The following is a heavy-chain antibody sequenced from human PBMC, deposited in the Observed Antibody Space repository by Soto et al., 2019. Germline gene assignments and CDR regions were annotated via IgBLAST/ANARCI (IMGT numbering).Heavy chain of an antibody. CDR3: AKNAGRTTVNFDY. D-gene: IGHD4-17*01. CDR2: ISYDGSNK. Sequence: QVQLVESGGGVVQPGRSLRLSCAASGFTFSSYGMHWVRQAPGKGLEWVAVISYDGSNKYYADSVKGRFTISRDNSKNTLYLQMNSLRAEDTAVYYCAKNAGRTTVNFDYWGQGTLVTVSS. J-gene: IGHJ4*01. CDR1: GFTFSSYG. V-gene: IGHV3-30*18.